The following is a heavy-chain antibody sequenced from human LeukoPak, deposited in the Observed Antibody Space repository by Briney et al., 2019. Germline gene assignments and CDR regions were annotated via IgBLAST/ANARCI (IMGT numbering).Heavy chain of an antibody. CDR1: GGSISSYY. V-gene: IGHV4-59*01. Sequence: ASETLSLTCTVSGGSISSYYWSWIRQPPGKGLEWIGYIYYSGSTNYNPSLKSRVTISVDTSKNQFSLKLSSVTAADTAVYYCARGYSSGWQDYWGQGTLVTVSS. CDR2: IYYSGST. J-gene: IGHJ4*02. D-gene: IGHD6-19*01. CDR3: ARGYSSGWQDY.